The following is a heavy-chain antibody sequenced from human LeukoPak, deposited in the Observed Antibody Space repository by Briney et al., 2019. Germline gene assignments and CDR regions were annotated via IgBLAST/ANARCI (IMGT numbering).Heavy chain of an antibody. J-gene: IGHJ6*02. V-gene: IGHV4-34*01. Sequence: SETLSLTCDVYGGSFSGYSWSWIRQPPGKGLEWIGEINHSGSTNYNPSLKSRVTISVDTSKNQFSLKLSSVTAADTAVYYCARGRPIAGYYYYYGMDVWGQGTTVTVSS. D-gene: IGHD6-13*01. CDR3: ARGRPIAGYYYYYGMDV. CDR2: INHSGST. CDR1: GGSFSGYS.